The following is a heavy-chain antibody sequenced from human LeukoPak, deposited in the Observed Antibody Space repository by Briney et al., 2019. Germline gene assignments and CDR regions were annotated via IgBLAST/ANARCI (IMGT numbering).Heavy chain of an antibody. CDR1: GGSISSYY. CDR2: IYTSGST. Sequence: SETLSLTCTVSGGSISSYYWSWIRQPAGKGLEWIGRIYTSGSTNYNPTLKSRVTMSVDTSKNQFSLKLSSVTAADTAVYYCAMNGARSFSFDIWGQGTMVTVSS. V-gene: IGHV4-4*07. D-gene: IGHD6-6*01. CDR3: AMNGARSFSFDI. J-gene: IGHJ3*02.